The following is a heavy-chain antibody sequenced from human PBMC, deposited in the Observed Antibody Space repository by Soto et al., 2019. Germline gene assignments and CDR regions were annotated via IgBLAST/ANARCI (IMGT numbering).Heavy chain of an antibody. J-gene: IGHJ6*02. V-gene: IGHV3-11*01. Sequence: GALRLSCAASGFTFSDSYMSWIRQAPGKGLEWISYITFSGNTVYYADSLKGRFTISRDNAKNSLYLQMNRLRAEDTAVYYCARVSWREKYGMDVWGQGTTVTVSS. CDR3: ARVSWREKYGMDV. CDR2: ITFSGNTV. CDR1: GFTFSDSY.